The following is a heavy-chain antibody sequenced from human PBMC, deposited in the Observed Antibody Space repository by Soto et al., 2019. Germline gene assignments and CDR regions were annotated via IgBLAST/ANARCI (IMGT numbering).Heavy chain of an antibody. D-gene: IGHD6-13*01. CDR2: ISAYNGNT. J-gene: IGHJ6*02. V-gene: IGHV1-18*01. CDR3: AGDRSSWYVSYGMGV. CDR1: GYTFTSYA. Sequence: QVQLVQSGAEVKKPGASVKVSCKASGYTFTSYAISWVRQAPGQGLEWMGWISAYNGNTNYAQKLQGRVTMTTDTSTSSAHVERRSRRSDDTAVYYCAGDRSSWYVSYGMGVWGQGTTVTVSS.